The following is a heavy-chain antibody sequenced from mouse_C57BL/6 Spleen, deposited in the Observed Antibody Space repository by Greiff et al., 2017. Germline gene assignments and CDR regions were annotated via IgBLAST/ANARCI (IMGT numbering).Heavy chain of an antibody. Sequence: EVHLVESGGGLVKPGGSLKLSCAASGFTFSSYAMSWVRQTPEKRLEWVATISDGGSYTYYPDNVKGRFTISRDNAKNNLYLQMSHLKSEDTAMYYCAREGDTTVRDYYAMDCWGQGNSVTVSS. CDR2: ISDGGSYT. V-gene: IGHV5-4*01. CDR1: GFTFSSYA. J-gene: IGHJ4*01. D-gene: IGHD1-1*01. CDR3: AREGDTTVRDYYAMDC.